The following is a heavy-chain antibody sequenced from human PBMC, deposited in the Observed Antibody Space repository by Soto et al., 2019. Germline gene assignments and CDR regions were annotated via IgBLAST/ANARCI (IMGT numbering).Heavy chain of an antibody. D-gene: IGHD3-10*01. CDR3: ARTGRITMVPDY. CDR2: IYYSGST. V-gene: IGHV4-31*03. CDR1: GGSISSGGYY. J-gene: IGHJ4*02. Sequence: QVQLQESGPGLVKPSQTLSLTCTVSGGSISSGGYYWSWIRQHPGKGLEWIGYIYYSGSTYYNPSLKRRVTISVDTSKNQFSLKLSSVTAADTAVYYCARTGRITMVPDYWGQGTLVTVSS.